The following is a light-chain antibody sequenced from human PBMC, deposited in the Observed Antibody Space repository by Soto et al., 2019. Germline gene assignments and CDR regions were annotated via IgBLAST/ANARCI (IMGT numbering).Light chain of an antibody. J-gene: IGLJ3*02. CDR3: GSYTTSSTLV. V-gene: IGLV2-14*01. CDR1: SSDVGGYNY. Sequence: QSALTQPASVSGSPGQSITISCTGTSSDVGGYNYVSWYQHHPGKAPKLIIYEVNNRPSGVSNRFSGSKSGNTASLTISGLQAEDEADYYCGSYTTSSTLVFGGGTKLTVL. CDR2: EVN.